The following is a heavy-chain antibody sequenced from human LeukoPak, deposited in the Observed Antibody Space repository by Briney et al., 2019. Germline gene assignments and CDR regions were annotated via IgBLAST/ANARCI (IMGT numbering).Heavy chain of an antibody. Sequence: GGSLRLSCAASGFTLHTYNMNWVRQAPGGGLEWVSSITSSSSYIYYADSVKGRFTISRDNAKNSLYPQMNSLRAEDTAVYYCARDTGIAARDAFDIWGQGTMVTVSS. CDR3: ARDTGIAARDAFDI. V-gene: IGHV3-21*01. CDR2: ITSSSSYI. D-gene: IGHD6-6*01. CDR1: GFTLHTYN. J-gene: IGHJ3*02.